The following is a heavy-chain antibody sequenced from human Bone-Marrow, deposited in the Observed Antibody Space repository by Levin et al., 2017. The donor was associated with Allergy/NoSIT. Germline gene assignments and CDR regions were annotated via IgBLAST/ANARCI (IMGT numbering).Heavy chain of an antibody. Sequence: GGSLRLSCAASGFTFSSYGIHWVRQAPGKGLEWVATISSDGSNKYYVDFVKGRFTISRDNSKNTMYLQMNSVRAEDTAVYYCAKVERGPVLRDSDWLLGASDIWGQGTMVTVSS. J-gene: IGHJ3*02. CDR1: GFTFSSYG. V-gene: IGHV3-30*18. CDR3: AKVERGPVLRDSDWLLGASDI. CDR2: ISSDGSNK. D-gene: IGHD3-9*01.